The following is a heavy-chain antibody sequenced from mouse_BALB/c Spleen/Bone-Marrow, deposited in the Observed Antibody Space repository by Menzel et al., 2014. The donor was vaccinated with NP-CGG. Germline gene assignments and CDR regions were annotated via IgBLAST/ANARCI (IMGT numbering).Heavy chain of an antibody. V-gene: IGHV2-2*02. CDR1: GFSLTSYG. D-gene: IGHD2-3*01. Sequence: QVQLQQSGPGLVQPPQSLSITCTVSGFSLTSYGVHWVRQSPGKGLEWLGVIWSGGSTDYNAAFISRLSISKDNSKSQVFFKMDSLQANDTAIYYCAGNNGGYYSWFAYWGQGTLVTVSA. CDR3: AGNNGGYYSWFAY. J-gene: IGHJ3*01. CDR2: IWSGGST.